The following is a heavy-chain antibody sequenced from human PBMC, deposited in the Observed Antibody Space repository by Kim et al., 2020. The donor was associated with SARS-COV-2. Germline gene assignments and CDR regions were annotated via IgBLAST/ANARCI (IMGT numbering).Heavy chain of an antibody. CDR2: IYSGGST. CDR1: GFTVSSNY. CDR3: ARGGFYSGSSGEYFQH. D-gene: IGHD6-6*01. V-gene: IGHV3-53*01. Sequence: GGSLRLSCAASGFTVSSNYMNWVRQAPGKGLEWVSVIYSGGSTYYADSVKGRFSISRDNSKNTLYLQMNSLRAEDTAVYYCARGGFYSGSSGEYFQHWGQGTLVTVSS. J-gene: IGHJ1*01.